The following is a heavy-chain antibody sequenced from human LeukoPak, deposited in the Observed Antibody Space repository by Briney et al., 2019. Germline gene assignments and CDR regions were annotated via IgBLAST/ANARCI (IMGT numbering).Heavy chain of an antibody. D-gene: IGHD5-18*01. CDR1: GFTFSSYA. CDR2: ISGSGGST. V-gene: IGHV3-23*01. Sequence: GGSLRLSCAASGFTFSSYAMSWVRQVAGKGLEWVSAISGSGGSTYYADSVQGRFTISRDNSKNTLYLQMNSLRAEDTAVYYCAKASTGIQLWFEVYFDYWGQGTLVTVSS. J-gene: IGHJ4*02. CDR3: AKASTGIQLWFEVYFDY.